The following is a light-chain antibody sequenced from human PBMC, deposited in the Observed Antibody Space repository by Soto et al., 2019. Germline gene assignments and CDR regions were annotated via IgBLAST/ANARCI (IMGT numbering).Light chain of an antibody. Sequence: IVMTQSPAIQYLSPGERVTLSWRASQSVGNDLAWYQHKPGQAPRLLTHGASTRATGIPPRFSGVGSGTEVSLTISSLQSEEFAGYYCQQYNKCPQTFGQGTRLEI. CDR3: QQYNKCPQT. V-gene: IGKV3-15*01. CDR1: QSVGND. CDR2: GAS. J-gene: IGKJ5*01.